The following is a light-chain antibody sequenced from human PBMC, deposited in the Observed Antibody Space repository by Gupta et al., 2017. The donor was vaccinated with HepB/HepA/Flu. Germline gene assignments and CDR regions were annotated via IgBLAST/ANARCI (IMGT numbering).Light chain of an antibody. Sequence: DIQLTQSPSLLSASVGDRVTITCRASQDITTYLVWYQQKPGKAPQVLIYAASTLRSGVPSRFRGSGSGTEFTLTISSLQPEDFATYYCQQLYNYPLTFGHGTKVDVK. CDR1: QDITTY. V-gene: IGKV1-9*01. CDR3: QQLYNYPLT. J-gene: IGKJ3*01. CDR2: AAS.